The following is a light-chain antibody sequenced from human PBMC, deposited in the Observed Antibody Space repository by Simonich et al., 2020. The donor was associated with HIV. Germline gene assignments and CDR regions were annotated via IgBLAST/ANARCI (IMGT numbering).Light chain of an antibody. CDR3: QQYNYWLIT. Sequence: EIVMTQSPATLSVSPGERATLSCRASQSVSINLAWYQQKPGQAPRLLIYGASTRATGIPARFSGSGSGTEFTLTISIMQSEDFAVYYCQQYNYWLITFGQGTRLEIK. CDR2: GAS. J-gene: IGKJ5*01. CDR1: QSVSIN. V-gene: IGKV3-15*01.